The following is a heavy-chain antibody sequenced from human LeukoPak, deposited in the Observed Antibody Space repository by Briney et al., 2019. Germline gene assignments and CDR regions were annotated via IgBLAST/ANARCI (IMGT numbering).Heavy chain of an antibody. CDR3: ARADFWSGYYMDY. J-gene: IGHJ4*02. V-gene: IGHV3-48*01. Sequence: TGGSLRLSWAASGFTFSSYSMNWVRQAPGKGRGGVSYISSSSSSIYYADSVKGRFTISRDNAKNPLYMQMNSLRAEDTAVYYCARADFWSGYYMDYWGQGTLVTVSS. CDR2: ISSSSSSI. D-gene: IGHD3-3*01. CDR1: GFTFSSYS.